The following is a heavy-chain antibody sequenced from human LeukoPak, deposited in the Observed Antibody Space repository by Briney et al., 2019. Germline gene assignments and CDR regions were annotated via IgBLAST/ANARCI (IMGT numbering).Heavy chain of an antibody. V-gene: IGHV4-31*03. CDR3: AREGITMVRGVPNYYYRMDV. J-gene: IGHJ6*04. CDR2: IYYSGST. CDR1: GGSISSGGYY. D-gene: IGHD3-10*01. Sequence: SQTLSLTCTVSGGSISSGGYYWSWLRQHPGKGLEWIGYIYYSGSTYYNPSLKSRITISVDTSKNHFSLKLSAVTAADTAVYYCAREGITMVRGVPNYYYRMDVWGKGTTVSVSS.